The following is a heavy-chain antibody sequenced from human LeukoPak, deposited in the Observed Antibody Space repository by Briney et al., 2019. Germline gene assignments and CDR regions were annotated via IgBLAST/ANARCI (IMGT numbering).Heavy chain of an antibody. J-gene: IGHJ4*02. CDR3: ARGITSGPRRYDVRNFDH. Sequence: PGGSLRLSCTASGFIFSTSWMTWVRQAPGKGLEWVANINLDGSEKYYVDSVKGRFTISRDNAKNSLYLQMNSLRAEDTAVYYCARGITSGPRRYDVRNFDHWGQGTPVTVSS. V-gene: IGHV3-7*01. CDR1: GFIFSTSW. CDR2: INLDGSEK. D-gene: IGHD5-12*01.